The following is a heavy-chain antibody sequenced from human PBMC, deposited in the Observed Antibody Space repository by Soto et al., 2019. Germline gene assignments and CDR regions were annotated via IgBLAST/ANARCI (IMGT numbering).Heavy chain of an antibody. Sequence: QVQLVESGGGVVQPGRSLRLSCAASGFTFSSYGMHWVRQAPGKGLEWVAVISYDGSNKYYADSVKGRFTISRDNSKNTLYLQMNSLRAEDTAVYYCAKDMENYGGNSGYHDAFDIWGQGTMVTVSS. CDR2: ISYDGSNK. CDR1: GFTFSSYG. D-gene: IGHD4-17*01. J-gene: IGHJ3*02. V-gene: IGHV3-30*18. CDR3: AKDMENYGGNSGYHDAFDI.